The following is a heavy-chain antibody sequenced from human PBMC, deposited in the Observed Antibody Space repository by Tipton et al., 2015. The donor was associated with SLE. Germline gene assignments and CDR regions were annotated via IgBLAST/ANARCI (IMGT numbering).Heavy chain of an antibody. CDR2: IYYSGST. D-gene: IGHD1-26*01. CDR3: ARGSEVTGSGDY. Sequence: TLSLTCAVYGGSFSGYYWSWIRQPPGKGLEWIGSIYYSGSTYYNPSLKSRVTISVDTSKNQFSLKLSSVTAADTAVYYCARGSEVTGSGDYWGQGTLVTVSS. CDR1: GGSFSGYY. J-gene: IGHJ4*02. V-gene: IGHV4-34*01.